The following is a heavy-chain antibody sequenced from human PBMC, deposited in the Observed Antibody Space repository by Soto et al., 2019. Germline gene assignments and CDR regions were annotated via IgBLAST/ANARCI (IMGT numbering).Heavy chain of an antibody. V-gene: IGHV3-30-3*01. CDR3: ARGYDFWSGYYYPYGMDV. Sequence: QVQLVESGGGVVQPGRSLRLSCAASGFTFSSYAMHWVRQAPGKGLEWVAVISYDGSNKNHADTVEGRFTISRDNSTNTLYLQMNSLRAEDTAVYYCARGYDFWSGYYYPYGMDVWGQGTTVTVSS. J-gene: IGHJ6*02. CDR1: GFTFSSYA. CDR2: ISYDGSNK. D-gene: IGHD3-3*01.